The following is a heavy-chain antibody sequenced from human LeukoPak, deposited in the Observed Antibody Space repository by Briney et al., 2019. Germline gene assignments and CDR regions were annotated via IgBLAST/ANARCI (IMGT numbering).Heavy chain of an antibody. Sequence: PSETLSLTCTVSGGSISSSSYYWGWIRQPPGKGLEWIGSIYYSGSTYYNPSLKSRVTISVDTSKNQFSLKLSSVTAADTAVYYCARLSYYDILTGYGGSVDIWGQGTMVTVSS. V-gene: IGHV4-39*01. CDR1: GGSISSSSYY. J-gene: IGHJ3*02. D-gene: IGHD3-9*01. CDR2: IYYSGST. CDR3: ARLSYYDILTGYGGSVDI.